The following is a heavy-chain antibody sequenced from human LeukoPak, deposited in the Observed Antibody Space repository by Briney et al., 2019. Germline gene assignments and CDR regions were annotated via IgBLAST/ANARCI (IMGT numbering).Heavy chain of an antibody. V-gene: IGHV3-15*01. CDR2: IKSKTDGGTT. Sequence: PAGSLRLSCAASGFTFTNAWMRWVRQAPGKGLEWVGHIKSKTDGGTTDHAAPVKGRFTISRDDSKNTLYLQMNSLKSEDTAVYYCATDPRGIYGSGSFPWVDCWGQGTLVTVSS. CDR3: ATDPRGIYGSGSFPWVDC. CDR1: GFTFTNAW. J-gene: IGHJ4*02. D-gene: IGHD3-10*01.